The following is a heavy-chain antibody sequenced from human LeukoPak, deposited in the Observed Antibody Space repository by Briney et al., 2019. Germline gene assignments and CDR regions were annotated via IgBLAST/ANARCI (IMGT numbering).Heavy chain of an antibody. CDR2: ISYDGSNK. CDR1: GFTYSSYA. V-gene: IGHV3-30*04. CDR3: ARELLWFGYDY. J-gene: IGHJ4*02. Sequence: GGSLRLSCAASGFTYSSYAMHWVRQAPGKGLEWVAVISYDGSNKYYADSVKGRFTISRDNSKNTLYLQMNSLRAEDTAVYYCARELLWFGYDYWGQGTLVTVSS. D-gene: IGHD3-10*01.